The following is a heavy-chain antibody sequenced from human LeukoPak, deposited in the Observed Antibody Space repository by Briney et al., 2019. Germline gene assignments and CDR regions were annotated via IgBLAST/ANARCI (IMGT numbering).Heavy chain of an antibody. J-gene: IGHJ5*02. CDR2: IYYSGST. D-gene: IGHD6-6*01. Sequence: SETLSLTCTVSGGSISSSSYYWGWIRQPPGKGLEWIGSIYYSGSTYYNPSLKSRVTISVDTSKNQFSLKLSSVTAADTAVYYCARGPSEEERFDPWGQGTLVTVSS. CDR3: ARGPSEEERFDP. CDR1: GGSISSSSYY. V-gene: IGHV4-39*01.